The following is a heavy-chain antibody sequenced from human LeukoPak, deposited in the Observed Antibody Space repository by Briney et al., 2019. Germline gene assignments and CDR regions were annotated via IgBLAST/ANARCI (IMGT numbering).Heavy chain of an antibody. CDR2: ISAYNGNT. V-gene: IGHV1-18*04. J-gene: IGHJ4*02. D-gene: IGHD6-19*01. CDR3: ARDVAVAAPS. Sequence: PGASVKVSCKASGYSFTGYYMHWVRQAPGQGLEWMGWISAYNGNTNYAQKLQGRVTMTTDTSTSTAYMELRSLRSDDTAVYYCARDVAVAAPSWGQGTLVTVSS. CDR1: GYSFTGYY.